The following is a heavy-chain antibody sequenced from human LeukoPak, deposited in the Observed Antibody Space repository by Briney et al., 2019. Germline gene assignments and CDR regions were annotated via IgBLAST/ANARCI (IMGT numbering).Heavy chain of an antibody. J-gene: IGHJ5*02. CDR2: SSTFNGNR. D-gene: IGHD1-26*01. CDR3: ARDYGWSGTYYRDWFDP. Sequence: ASVEVSCKASGYTFLHYGISWVRQAPGQGLEWMGWSSTFNGNRYYPPKLQDRVTMTTDTSTNTAYMELRSLSSDDTALYYCARDYGWSGTYYRDWFDPWGQGTLVTVSS. CDR1: GYTFLHYG. V-gene: IGHV1-18*01.